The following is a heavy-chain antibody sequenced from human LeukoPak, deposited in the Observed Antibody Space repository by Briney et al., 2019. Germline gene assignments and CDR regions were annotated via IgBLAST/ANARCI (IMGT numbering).Heavy chain of an antibody. V-gene: IGHV3-43*02. D-gene: IGHD1-26*01. CDR1: GFTFDDYA. CDR2: ISGDGSST. J-gene: IGHJ1*01. Sequence: GGSLRLSCAASGFTFDDYAMHWVRQAPGKGLEWVSLISGDGSSTYYADSVKGRFTISRDNSKNSLYLQMNSLRTEDTALYYCAKDIGATVEYYFQHWGQGTLVTVSS. CDR3: AKDIGATVEYYFQH.